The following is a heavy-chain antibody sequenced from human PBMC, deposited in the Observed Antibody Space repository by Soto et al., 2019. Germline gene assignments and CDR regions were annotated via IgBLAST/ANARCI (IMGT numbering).Heavy chain of an antibody. J-gene: IGHJ6*02. CDR1: GGTFSSYA. CDR2: IIPIFGTA. V-gene: IGHV1-69*13. D-gene: IGHD6-19*01. Sequence: ASVKVSCKASGGTFSSYAISWVRQAPGQGLEWMGGIIPIFGTANYAQKFQGRVTITADESTSTAYMELSSLRSEDTAVYYCARNSEAGVWSDYYYYYGMDVWGQGTTVTVSS. CDR3: ARNSEAGVWSDYYYYYGMDV.